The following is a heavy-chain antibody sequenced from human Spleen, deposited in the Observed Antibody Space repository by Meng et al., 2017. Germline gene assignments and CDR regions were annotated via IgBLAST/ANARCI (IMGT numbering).Heavy chain of an antibody. CDR3: AKESRLDFDS. D-gene: IGHD2-2*01. CDR1: GFTFSNAW. CDR2: MKSNVDGGTV. V-gene: IGHV3-15*01. Sequence: GGSLRLSCAASGFTFSNAWMTWVRQAPGKGLEWIGRMKSNVDGGTVDYAAAVKGRFFISRDDSENTFYLQMNSLRAEDTAIYYCAKESRLDFDSWGQGTLVTVSS. J-gene: IGHJ4*02.